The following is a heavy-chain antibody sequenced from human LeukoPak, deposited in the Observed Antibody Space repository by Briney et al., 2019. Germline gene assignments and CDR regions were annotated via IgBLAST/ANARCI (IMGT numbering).Heavy chain of an antibody. J-gene: IGHJ4*02. Sequence: GGSLRLSCAASGFTFSDYYKSWIRQAPGKGLEWVSYISSGGGTIYYADSVKGRFTISRDNAKNSLYLQMNSLRGEDTAVYYCARGNWNYAYWGQGTLVTVSS. CDR1: GFTFSDYY. CDR2: ISSGGGTI. D-gene: IGHD2/OR15-2a*01. V-gene: IGHV3-11*01. CDR3: ARGNWNYAY.